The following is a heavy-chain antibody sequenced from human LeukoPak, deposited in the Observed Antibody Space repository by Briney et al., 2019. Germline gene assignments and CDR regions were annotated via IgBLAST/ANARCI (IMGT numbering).Heavy chain of an antibody. Sequence: ASVKVSCKASGYTFTSYDINWVRQATGQGLEWMGWMNPNSGNTSYAQKFQGRVTMTRNTSISTAYMELSSLRSEDTAVYYCALNYYDSSGYSHYFDYWGQGTLVTVSS. CDR1: GYTFTSYD. CDR3: ALNYYDSSGYSHYFDY. D-gene: IGHD3-22*01. V-gene: IGHV1-8*01. J-gene: IGHJ4*02. CDR2: MNPNSGNT.